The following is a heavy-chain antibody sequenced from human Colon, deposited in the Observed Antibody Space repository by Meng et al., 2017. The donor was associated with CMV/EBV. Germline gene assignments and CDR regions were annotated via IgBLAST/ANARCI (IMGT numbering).Heavy chain of an antibody. CDR1: GFTLSSHW. V-gene: IGHV3-74*01. CDR2: IKSDGSET. Sequence: GGSLRLSCAASGFTLSSHWMYWVRQAPGKGLVWVSRIKSDGSETSYGDSVKGRFTISRDNAKNTLYLEMTSLRAEDTAVYYCARDFGLDRTPFGERHYFYGMDVWGQGTTVTVSS. CDR3: ARDFGLDRTPFGERHYFYGMDV. J-gene: IGHJ6*02. D-gene: IGHD3-3*01.